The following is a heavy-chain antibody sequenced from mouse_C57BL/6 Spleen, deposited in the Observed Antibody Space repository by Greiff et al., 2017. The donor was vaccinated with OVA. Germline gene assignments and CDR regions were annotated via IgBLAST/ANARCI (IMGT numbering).Heavy chain of an antibody. D-gene: IGHD2-3*01. V-gene: IGHV1-26*01. J-gene: IGHJ2*01. CDR1: GYTFTDYY. CDR2: INPNNGGT. CDR3: AVGYYYYFDY. Sequence: VQLQQSGPELVKPGASVKISCKASGYTFTDYYMNWVKQSHGKSLEWIGDINPNNGGTSYNQKFKGKATLTVDKSSSTAYMELRSLTSEDSAVYYCAVGYYYYFDYWGQGTTLTVSS.